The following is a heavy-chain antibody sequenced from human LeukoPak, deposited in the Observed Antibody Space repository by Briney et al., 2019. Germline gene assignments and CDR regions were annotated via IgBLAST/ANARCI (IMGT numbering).Heavy chain of an antibody. V-gene: IGHV2-70*04. J-gene: IGHJ4*02. Sequence: EAGPTLVNPTQTLTLTCTFSGFLLSTSGTRVNWIRQPPGKALEGLAPIDWYDDKFYSTSLKPRLTISKHTSKNQVVLTMTNMDPADTATYYCTRISADSGSSPFDYWGQGTLVTVSS. CDR3: TRISADSGSSPFDY. CDR1: GFLLSTSGTR. CDR2: IDWYDDK. D-gene: IGHD6-6*01.